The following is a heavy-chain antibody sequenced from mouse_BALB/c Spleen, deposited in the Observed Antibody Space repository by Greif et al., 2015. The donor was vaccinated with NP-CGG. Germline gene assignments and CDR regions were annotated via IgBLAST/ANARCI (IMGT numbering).Heavy chain of an antibody. J-gene: IGHJ4*01. D-gene: IGHD2-14*01. Sequence: VQLKDSGAELVKPGASVKLSCTASGFNIKDTYMHWVKQRPEQGLEWIGRIDPANGNTKYDPKFQGKATITADTSSNTAYLQLSSLTSEDTAVYYCARGYEDAMDYWGQGTSVTVSS. CDR3: ARGYEDAMDY. CDR2: IDPANGNT. CDR1: GFNIKDTY. V-gene: IGHV14-3*02.